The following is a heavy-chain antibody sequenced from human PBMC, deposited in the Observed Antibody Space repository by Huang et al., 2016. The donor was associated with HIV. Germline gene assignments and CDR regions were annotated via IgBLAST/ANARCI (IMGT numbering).Heavy chain of an antibody. J-gene: IGHJ3*02. V-gene: IGHV3-30-3*01. D-gene: IGHD5-18*01. CDR1: GFPFNNHA. CDR3: ARAKDTWDAYDI. CDR2: ISNEGSNN. Sequence: QVQLVESGGGVVQPGRSLRLSCAASGFPFNNHALHGVRQAPVKGLDWGAVISNEGSNNYYADAVKGRFTISRDSSKSTLFLHMTSLRTEDTAVYYCARAKDTWDAYDIWGQGTMVRVSS.